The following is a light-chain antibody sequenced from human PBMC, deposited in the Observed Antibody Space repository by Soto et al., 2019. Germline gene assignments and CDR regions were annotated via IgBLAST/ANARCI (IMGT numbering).Light chain of an antibody. CDR2: KAS. CDR1: QSISSW. CDR3: QQYSSYWT. J-gene: IGKJ1*01. Sequence: DIQMTQSPSTLSASVGDRVTITCRASQSISSWLAWYQQKPGKAPKVLIYKASSLETGVPSRFSGSGSGTEFTLTISSLQPDDFATYYCQQYSSYWTFGQRTKVEIK. V-gene: IGKV1-5*03.